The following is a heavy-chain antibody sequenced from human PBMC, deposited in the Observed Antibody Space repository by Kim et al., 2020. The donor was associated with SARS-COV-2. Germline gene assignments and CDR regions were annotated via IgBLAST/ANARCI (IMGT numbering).Heavy chain of an antibody. CDR1: GFTVSSNY. CDR2: IYSGGST. Sequence: GGSLRLSCAASGFTVSSNYMSWVRQAPGKGLEWVSVIYSGGSTYYADSVKGRFTISRDNSKNTLYLQMNSLRAEDTAVYYCARDTEEYSSSSRVDWGQGTLVTVSS. J-gene: IGHJ4*02. CDR3: ARDTEEYSSSSRVD. V-gene: IGHV3-53*01. D-gene: IGHD6-6*01.